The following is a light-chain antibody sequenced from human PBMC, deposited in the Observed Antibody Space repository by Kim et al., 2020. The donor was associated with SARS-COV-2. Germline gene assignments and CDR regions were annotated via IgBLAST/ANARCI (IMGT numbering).Light chain of an antibody. CDR3: QQMDRSPLT. V-gene: IGKV1-9*01. J-gene: IGKJ4*01. CDR2: RAS. CDR1: QDIGHY. Sequence: ASVGDRVTITCRASQDIGHYLAWYRQKPGKAPEVLIYRASTLQSGVPSRFSGSGSGTEFTLTISSLQAEDFTTYYCQQMDRSPLTFAGGTKVDIK.